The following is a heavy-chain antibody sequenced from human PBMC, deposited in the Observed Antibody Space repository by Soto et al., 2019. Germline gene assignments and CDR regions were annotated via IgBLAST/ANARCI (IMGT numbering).Heavy chain of an antibody. CDR1: GFSFSRYA. CDR2: ISGSGGST. V-gene: IGHV3-23*01. CDR3: AKVPDTATV. Sequence: EVQLLASGGGLVQPGGSLRLSSAASGFSFSRYAMSWVLRAPGTGLEWVSAISGSGGSTYYADSVKGRLTISRDNYQTALYLQMNRLRAEDTAVYYCAKVPDTATVWGQGTLVTVSS. D-gene: IGHD5-18*01. J-gene: IGHJ4*02.